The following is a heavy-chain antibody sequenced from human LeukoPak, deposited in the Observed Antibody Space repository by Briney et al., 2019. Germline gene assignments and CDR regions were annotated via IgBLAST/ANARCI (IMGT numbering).Heavy chain of an antibody. CDR2: IYYSGST. Sequence: SETLSLTCTVSGGSISSGSYYWSWIRQPPGKGLEWIGYIYYSGSTNYNPSLKSRVTISVDTSKNQFSLKLSSVTAADTAVYYCARDQYIYGSGVDSAFDIWGQGTMVTVSS. V-gene: IGHV4-61*01. J-gene: IGHJ3*02. D-gene: IGHD3-10*01. CDR1: GGSISSGSYY. CDR3: ARDQYIYGSGVDSAFDI.